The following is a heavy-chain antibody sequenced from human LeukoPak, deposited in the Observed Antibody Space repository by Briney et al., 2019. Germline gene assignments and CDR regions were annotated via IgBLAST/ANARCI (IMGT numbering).Heavy chain of an antibody. CDR2: ISYDGSNK. J-gene: IGHJ4*02. Sequence: PEGSLRLSCAASGFTFSSYAMHWVRQAPGKGLEWVAVISYDGSNKYYADSVKGRFTISRDSSKNTLYLQMNSLRAEDTAVYYCARGGPYSSSSRLLDYWGQGTLVTVSS. CDR1: GFTFSSYA. V-gene: IGHV3-30-3*01. CDR3: ARGGPYSSSSRLLDY. D-gene: IGHD6-6*01.